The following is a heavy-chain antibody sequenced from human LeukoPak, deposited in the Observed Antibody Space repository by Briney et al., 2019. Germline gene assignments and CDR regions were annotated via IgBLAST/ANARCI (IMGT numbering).Heavy chain of an antibody. CDR2: INPNSGGT. CDR1: GYTFTGYY. D-gene: IGHD3-10*01. Sequence: ASVKVSCKASGYTFTGYYMHWVRQAPGQGLEWMGRINPNSGGTNYAQKFQGRVTMTRDTFISTAYMELSRLRSDDTAVYYCARAKSGVGTFDYWGQGTLVTVSS. J-gene: IGHJ4*02. V-gene: IGHV1-2*06. CDR3: ARAKSGVGTFDY.